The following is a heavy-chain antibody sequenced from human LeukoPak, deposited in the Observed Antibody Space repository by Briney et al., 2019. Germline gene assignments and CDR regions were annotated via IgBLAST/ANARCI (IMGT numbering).Heavy chain of an antibody. D-gene: IGHD1-26*01. J-gene: IGHJ4*02. CDR3: ARDLRGSYYVAFDY. Sequence: PGGSLRLSCAASGFTFSSYEMNWVRQAPGKGLEWVSYISSSGSTIYYADSVKGRFTISRDNAKNSLYLQMNSLRAEDMAVYYCARDLRGSYYVAFDYWGQGTLVTVSS. CDR2: ISSSGSTI. V-gene: IGHV3-48*03. CDR1: GFTFSSYE.